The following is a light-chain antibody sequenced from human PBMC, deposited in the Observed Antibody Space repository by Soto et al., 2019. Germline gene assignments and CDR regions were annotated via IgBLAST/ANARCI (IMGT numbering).Light chain of an antibody. CDR1: QAISKY. V-gene: IGKV1-39*01. Sequence: DIQMTQSPSSLSASVGDRVTITCRTSQAISKYLNWYQQKPGKAPMLLIYAASSLQSGVPSRFTGSGSGTEFTLTISSLQPEDFATDYCQQTYTAPPFTFGPGTKVVIK. CDR3: QQTYTAPPFT. J-gene: IGKJ3*01. CDR2: AAS.